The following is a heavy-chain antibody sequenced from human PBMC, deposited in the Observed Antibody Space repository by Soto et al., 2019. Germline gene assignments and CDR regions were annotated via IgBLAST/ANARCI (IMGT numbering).Heavy chain of an antibody. V-gene: IGHV6-1*01. D-gene: IGHD3-10*01. J-gene: IGHJ6*02. CDR2: TYYRSKWYN. CDR3: ARESYGSGSYDGMDV. Sequence: LSLTCVISGDSVSSNNAAWNWIRQSPSRGLEWLGKTYYRSKWYNDYAVSEKSRIDINPDTSKNQFSLQLNSVSPEDTAMFYCARESYGSGSYDGMDVWGQGTTVTVS. CDR1: GDSVSSNNAA.